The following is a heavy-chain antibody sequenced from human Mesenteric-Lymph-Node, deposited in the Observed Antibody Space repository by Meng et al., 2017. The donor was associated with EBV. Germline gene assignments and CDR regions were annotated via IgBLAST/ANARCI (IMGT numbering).Heavy chain of an antibody. CDR3: ARVNEGQWLVRGAFDY. CDR1: GASIRTSTW. Sequence: QGVCPDLVNPSGPSALTCAVSGASIRTSTWWTWVRQPPGKGLEWIGEIYHRGSTNYNPSLTSRVTISVDESKNEFSLSLTSVTAADTAVYFCARVNEGQWLVRGAFDYWGQGTLVTVSS. J-gene: IGHJ4*02. D-gene: IGHD6-19*01. V-gene: IGHV4-4*02. CDR2: IYHRGST.